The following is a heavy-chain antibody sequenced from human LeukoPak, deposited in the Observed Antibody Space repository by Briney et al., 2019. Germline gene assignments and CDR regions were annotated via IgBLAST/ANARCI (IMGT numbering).Heavy chain of an antibody. V-gene: IGHV4-34*01. J-gene: IGHJ4*02. CDR1: GGSFSGYY. CDR3: ARDLDY. CDR2: INHSGST. Sequence: SETLSLTCAVYGGSFSGYYWSWIRQPPGKGLEWIGEINHSGSTNYNPSLKSRVTISVDTSKNQFSLKLSSVTAADTAVYYCARDLDYWGQGTLVTVSS.